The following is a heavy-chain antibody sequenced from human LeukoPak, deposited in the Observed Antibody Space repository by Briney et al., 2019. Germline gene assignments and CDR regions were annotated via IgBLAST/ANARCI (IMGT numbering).Heavy chain of an antibody. CDR3: ARGSADLKRFLEWTGTQYYFDY. D-gene: IGHD3-3*01. V-gene: IGHV1-8*03. CDR2: MNPNSGNT. Sequence: ASVKVSCKASGYTFTSYDINWVRQATGQGLEWMGWMNPNSGNTGYAQKFQGRVTITRNTSISTAYMELSSLRSEDTAVYYCARGSADLKRFLEWTGTQYYFDYWGQGTLVTVSS. J-gene: IGHJ4*02. CDR1: GYTFTSYD.